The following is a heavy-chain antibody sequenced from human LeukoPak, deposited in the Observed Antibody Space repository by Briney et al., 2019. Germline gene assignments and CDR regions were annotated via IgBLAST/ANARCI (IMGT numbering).Heavy chain of an antibody. Sequence: PGGSLRLSCAASGFTFSSYSMNWVRQAPGKGLEWVSYISSSSSTIYYADSVKGRFTISRDNAKNSLYLQMNSLRDEDTAVYYCASDSRYDFWSGYPPYYFDYWGQGTLVTVSS. CDR3: ASDSRYDFWSGYPPYYFDY. CDR2: ISSSSSTI. D-gene: IGHD3-3*01. CDR1: GFTFSSYS. V-gene: IGHV3-48*02. J-gene: IGHJ4*02.